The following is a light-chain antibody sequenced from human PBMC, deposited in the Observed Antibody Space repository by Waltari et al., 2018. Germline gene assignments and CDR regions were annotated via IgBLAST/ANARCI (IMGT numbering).Light chain of an antibody. CDR3: SSYTTSSTLVV. CDR1: SSAVGAYNY. Sequence: QSALTQPASVSGSPGQSITISCTGTSSAVGAYNYVSWYQQHPGKVPKLMIYDVSNRPSGVSNRFSGSKSGNTASLTVSGLQAEDEADYYCSSYTTSSTLVVFGGGTKLTVL. V-gene: IGLV2-14*03. CDR2: DVS. J-gene: IGLJ2*01.